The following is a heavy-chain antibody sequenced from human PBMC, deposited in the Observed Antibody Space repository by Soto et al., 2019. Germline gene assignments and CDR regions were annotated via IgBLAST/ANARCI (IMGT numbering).Heavy chain of an antibody. Sequence: GESLKISCQASGYKFTSNWLSWVRQVPGKGLEWVGRIDPSDSYTKYSPSFQGRVTITTDKSISTVYLQWDSLQASDTAMYYCARQAPRGYTYAKYYFEYWGQGTLATVSS. CDR3: ARQAPRGYTYAKYYFEY. J-gene: IGHJ4*02. CDR1: GYKFTSNW. CDR2: IDPSDSYT. V-gene: IGHV5-10-1*01. D-gene: IGHD5-18*01.